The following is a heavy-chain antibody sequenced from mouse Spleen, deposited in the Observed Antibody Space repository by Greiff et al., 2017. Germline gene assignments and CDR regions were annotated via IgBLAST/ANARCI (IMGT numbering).Heavy chain of an antibody. CDR1: GYTFTSYW. Sequence: VEPGASVKISCKASGYTFTSYWMHWVKQRPGQGLEWIGMIHPNSGSTNYNEKFKSKATLTVDKSSSTAYMQLSSLTSEDSAVYYCARGYDAYWYFDVWGAGTTVTVSS. J-gene: IGHJ1*01. CDR2: IHPNSGST. V-gene: IGHV1-64*01. CDR3: ARGYDAYWYFDV. D-gene: IGHD2-14*01.